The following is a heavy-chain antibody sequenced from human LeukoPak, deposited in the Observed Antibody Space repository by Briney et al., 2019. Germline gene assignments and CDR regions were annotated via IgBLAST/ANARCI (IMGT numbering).Heavy chain of an antibody. D-gene: IGHD3-3*01. V-gene: IGHV4-30-4*01. Sequence: PSQTLSLTCTVSGGSISSGDYYWSWIRQPPGKGLEWIGYIYYSGSTYYNPSLKSRVTISVDRSKNQFSLKLSSVTAADTAVYYCARSPSSYDFWSGLSTSNWFDPWGQGTLVTVSS. CDR1: GGSISSGDYY. CDR2: IYYSGST. J-gene: IGHJ5*02. CDR3: ARSPSSYDFWSGLSTSNWFDP.